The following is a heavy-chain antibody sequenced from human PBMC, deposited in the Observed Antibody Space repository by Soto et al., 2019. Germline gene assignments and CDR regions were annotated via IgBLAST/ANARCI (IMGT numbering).Heavy chain of an antibody. CDR2: IYYSGST. D-gene: IGHD4-17*01. CDR1: GGSISSGGYY. CDR3: ARGRRGLDYGDYGFDY. J-gene: IGHJ4*02. V-gene: IGHV4-31*03. Sequence: SETLSLTCTVSGGSISSGGYYWSWIRQHPGKGLEWIGYIYYSGSTYYNPSLKSRVTISVDTSKNQFSLKLSSVTAADTAVYYCARGRRGLDYGDYGFDYWGQGTLVTVSS.